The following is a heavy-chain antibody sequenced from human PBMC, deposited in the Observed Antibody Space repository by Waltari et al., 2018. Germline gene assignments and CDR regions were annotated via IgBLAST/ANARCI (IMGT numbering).Heavy chain of an antibody. CDR1: GYTFTSYG. V-gene: IGHV1-18*01. Sequence: QVQLVQSGAEVKKPGASVNVSCKASGYTFTSYGISWVRQAPGQGVEWMGWVSIYNGNTNYAQKLQGRVTETTDTSTSTAYMERRSLRSDDTAVYYCARDGRYSSGWFDAFDIWGQGTMVTVSS. J-gene: IGHJ3*02. CDR2: VSIYNGNT. D-gene: IGHD6-19*01. CDR3: ARDGRYSSGWFDAFDI.